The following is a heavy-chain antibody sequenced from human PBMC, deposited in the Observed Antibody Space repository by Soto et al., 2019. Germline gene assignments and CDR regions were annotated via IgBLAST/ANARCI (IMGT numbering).Heavy chain of an antibody. V-gene: IGHV3-33*01. CDR2: IWYDGTRK. D-gene: IGHD4-17*01. CDR1: GFTFNTYS. CDR3: ARAGGTTVTGLWHFDS. Sequence: QVQLGESGGGVVQPGRSLRLSCEASGFTFNTYSMHWVRQPPGKGLEWLAAIWYDGTRKYYADSVKGRFIISRDNSKKTLYLEMNSLRAEDTAVYYCARAGGTTVTGLWHFDSWGQGTLVTVSS. J-gene: IGHJ4*02.